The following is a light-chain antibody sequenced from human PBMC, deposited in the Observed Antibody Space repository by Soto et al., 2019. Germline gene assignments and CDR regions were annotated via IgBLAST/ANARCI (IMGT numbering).Light chain of an antibody. CDR1: QSVSSN. V-gene: IGKV3-15*01. J-gene: IGKJ1*01. CDR2: GAS. Sequence: EIVMTQSPATLSVSPGERATLSCRASQSVSSNLAWYQQKPGQAPRLLIYGASARATGIPARFSGSGSGTEFTLTISRMEPEDFAVYCCQQYGSSPRTFGQGTKVDI. CDR3: QQYGSSPRT.